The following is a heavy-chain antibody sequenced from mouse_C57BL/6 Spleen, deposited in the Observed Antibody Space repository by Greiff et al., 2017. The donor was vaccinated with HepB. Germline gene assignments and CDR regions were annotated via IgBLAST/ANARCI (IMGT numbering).Heavy chain of an antibody. D-gene: IGHD1-1*01. V-gene: IGHV1-82*01. J-gene: IGHJ1*03. Sequence: VQLQQSGPELVKPGASVKISCKASGYAFSSSWMNWVKQRPGKGLEWIGRIYPGDGDTNYNGKFKGKATLTADKSSSTAYMQLSSLTSEDSAVYFCARLYTTVVHFDVWGTGTTVTVSS. CDR3: ARLYTTVVHFDV. CDR1: GYAFSSSW. CDR2: IYPGDGDT.